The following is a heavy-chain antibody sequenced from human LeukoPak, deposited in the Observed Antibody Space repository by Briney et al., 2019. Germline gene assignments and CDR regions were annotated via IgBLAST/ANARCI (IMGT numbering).Heavy chain of an antibody. CDR2: FDPEDGET. D-gene: IGHD6-19*01. J-gene: IGHJ6*02. Sequence: ASVKVSCKVSGYTLTELSMHRVRQAPGKGLEWMGGFDPEDGETIYAQKFQGRVTMTEDTSTDTAYMELSSLRSEDTAVYYCATTIAVAGTVGLDYYYGMDVWGQGTTVTVSS. V-gene: IGHV1-24*01. CDR1: GYTLTELS. CDR3: ATTIAVAGTVGLDYYYGMDV.